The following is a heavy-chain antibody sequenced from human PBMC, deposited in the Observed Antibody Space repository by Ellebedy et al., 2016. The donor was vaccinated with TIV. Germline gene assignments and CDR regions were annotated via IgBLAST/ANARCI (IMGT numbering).Heavy chain of an antibody. D-gene: IGHD3-3*01. CDR3: ARDDLEEFWSGYPDN. V-gene: IGHV1-46*04. CDR1: GYTFPRYY. CDR2: FNPSGGST. Sequence: AASVKVSCKASGYTFPRYYILWVLHPPGQGLLWMGIFNPSGGSTSYAQKLQGRVTMTRDTSTSTVYMELSSLRSEDTAVYYCARDDLEEFWSGYPDNWGQGTLVTVSS. J-gene: IGHJ4*02.